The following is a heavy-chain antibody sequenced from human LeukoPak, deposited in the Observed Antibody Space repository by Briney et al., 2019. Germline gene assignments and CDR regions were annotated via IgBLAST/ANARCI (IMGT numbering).Heavy chain of an antibody. CDR2: IYYSGST. CDR1: GGSISSGDYY. V-gene: IGHV4-30-4*08. Sequence: SETLSLTCTVSGGSISSGDYYWSWIRQPPGKGLEWIGYIYYSGSTYYNPSLKSRVTISVDTSKNQFSLKLSSVTAADTAVYYCARDFVLGHGDPPRSRFDYWGLGTLVTVSS. D-gene: IGHD4-17*01. CDR3: ARDFVLGHGDPPRSRFDY. J-gene: IGHJ4*02.